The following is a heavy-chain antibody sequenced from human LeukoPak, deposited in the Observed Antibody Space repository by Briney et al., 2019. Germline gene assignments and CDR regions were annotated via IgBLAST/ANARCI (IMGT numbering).Heavy chain of an antibody. D-gene: IGHD2-2*01. CDR1: GFTFSSYG. CDR3: ARGGDIVVVPAAMGLFDY. Sequence: GGSLRLSCAASGFTFSSYGMHCVRQAPGKGLEWVAVIWYDGSNKYYADSVKGRFTISRDNSKNTLYLQMNSLRAEDTAVYYCARGGDIVVVPAAMGLFDYWGQGTLVTVSS. V-gene: IGHV3-33*01. CDR2: IWYDGSNK. J-gene: IGHJ4*02.